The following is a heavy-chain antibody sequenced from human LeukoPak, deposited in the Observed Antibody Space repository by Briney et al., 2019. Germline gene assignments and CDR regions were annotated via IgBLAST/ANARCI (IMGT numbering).Heavy chain of an antibody. V-gene: IGHV3-23*01. Sequence: GGSLRLSCAASGFAFSRQDMGWVRQAPGKGLEWVSATSESGDRTYYVDSVKGRFTISRDNSKNTLYLQMNSLRADDTAVYYCAKDARRSSGWYFFDHWGQGILVTVSS. CDR3: AKDARRSSGWYFFDH. J-gene: IGHJ4*02. D-gene: IGHD6-19*01. CDR1: GFAFSRQD. CDR2: TSESGDRT.